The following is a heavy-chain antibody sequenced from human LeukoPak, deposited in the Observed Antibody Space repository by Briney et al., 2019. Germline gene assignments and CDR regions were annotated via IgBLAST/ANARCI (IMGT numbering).Heavy chain of an antibody. CDR3: ARQVEGAFDI. D-gene: IGHD2-15*01. J-gene: IGHJ3*02. CDR2: IGTAGDT. Sequence: PGGSLRLSCAASGFTFSSYDMHWVRHATGKGLEWVSAIGTAGDTYYPGSVKGRFTISRENAKNSSYLQMNSLRAGDTAVYYCARQVEGAFDIWGQGTMVTVSS. V-gene: IGHV3-13*01. CDR1: GFTFSSYD.